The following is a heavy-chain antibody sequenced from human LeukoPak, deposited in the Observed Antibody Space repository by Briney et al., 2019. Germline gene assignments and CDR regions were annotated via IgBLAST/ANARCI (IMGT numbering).Heavy chain of an antibody. CDR2: IYYSGST. CDR3: ARDGGYCSSTSCYTPGYYYGMDV. CDR1: GGSISSGGYY. D-gene: IGHD2-2*02. Sequence: SETLSLTCTVSGGSISSGGYYWSWIRQHPGKGLEGIGYIYYSGSTYYNPSLKSRVTISVDTSKNQFSLKLSSVTAADTAVYYCARDGGYCSSTSCYTPGYYYGMDVWGQGTTVTVSS. V-gene: IGHV4-31*03. J-gene: IGHJ6*02.